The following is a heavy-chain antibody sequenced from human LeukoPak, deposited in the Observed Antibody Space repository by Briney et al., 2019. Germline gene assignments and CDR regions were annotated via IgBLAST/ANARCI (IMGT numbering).Heavy chain of an antibody. CDR1: GDTFSSYA. CDR3: ANYGDYVSWFDP. Sequence: GASVKVSCKASGDTFSSYAISWVRQAPGQGLEWMGGIIPIFGTANYAQKFQGRVTITTDESTSTAYMELSSLRSEDTAVYYCANYGDYVSWFDPWGQGTLVTVSS. D-gene: IGHD4-17*01. V-gene: IGHV1-69*05. J-gene: IGHJ5*02. CDR2: IIPIFGTA.